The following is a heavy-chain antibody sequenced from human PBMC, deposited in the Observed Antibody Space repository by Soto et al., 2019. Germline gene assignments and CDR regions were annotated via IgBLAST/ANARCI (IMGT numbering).Heavy chain of an antibody. Sequence: QVQLQESGPGLIKPSGTLSLTCAVSGGSISSSSWWSWVRQPPGKGLEWIGEIYHTGNTNYNPSLESRVTISVDKSKNQFSLNLNSVTAADTAVYYCARGLIVATMEGPPPYYYGMDVWGQGTTVTVSS. CDR2: IYHTGNT. J-gene: IGHJ6*02. V-gene: IGHV4-4*02. D-gene: IGHD5-12*01. CDR1: GGSISSSSW. CDR3: ARGLIVATMEGPPPYYYGMDV.